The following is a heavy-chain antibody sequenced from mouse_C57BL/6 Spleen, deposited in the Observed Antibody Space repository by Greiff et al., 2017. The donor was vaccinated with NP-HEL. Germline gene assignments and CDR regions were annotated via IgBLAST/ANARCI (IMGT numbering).Heavy chain of an antibody. D-gene: IGHD2-2*01. J-gene: IGHJ2*01. CDR2: ISSGGSYT. CDR1: GFTFSSYG. Sequence: EVQRVESGGDLVKPGGSLKLSCAASGFTFSSYGMSWVRQTPDTRLEWVATISSGGSYTYYPDSVKGRFTISRDNAKNTLYLQMSSLKSEDTAMYYCARHDGYDGYFDYWGQGTTLTVSS. V-gene: IGHV5-6*01. CDR3: ARHDGYDGYFDY.